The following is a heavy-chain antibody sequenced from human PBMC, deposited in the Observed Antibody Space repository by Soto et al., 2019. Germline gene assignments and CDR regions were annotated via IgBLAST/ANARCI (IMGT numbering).Heavy chain of an antibody. V-gene: IGHV3-21*06. D-gene: IGHD1-1*01. Sequence: GGSLRLSCAASDFTFSIYTMTWVRQAPGKGLEWVSSISDSSSYIYYADSVKGRFTISRDNAKNALYLQMNSLRPEDTAVYYCARVWSTGSGYFDYWGPGTLVTVSS. CDR1: DFTFSIYT. CDR2: ISDSSSYI. J-gene: IGHJ4*02. CDR3: ARVWSTGSGYFDY.